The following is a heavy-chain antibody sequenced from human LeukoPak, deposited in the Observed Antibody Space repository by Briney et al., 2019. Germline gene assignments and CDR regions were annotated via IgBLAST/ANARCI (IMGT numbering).Heavy chain of an antibody. CDR3: ARDGTRTDDY. CDR1: GYTFSNFG. D-gene: IGHD3/OR15-3a*01. V-gene: IGHV1-18*01. CDR2: ISGNNDNP. Sequence: ASVRVSCTTSGYTFSNFGINWVRQAPGQGLEWMGWISGNNDNPNYGQKFQGRFTVTTDSSTSTAYMELRNLRFDDTAVYYCARDGTRTDDYWGQGTLVTVSS. J-gene: IGHJ4*02.